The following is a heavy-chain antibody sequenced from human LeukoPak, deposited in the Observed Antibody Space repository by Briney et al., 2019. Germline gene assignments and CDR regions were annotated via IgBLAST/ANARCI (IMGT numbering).Heavy chain of an antibody. V-gene: IGHV4-34*01. J-gene: IGHJ4*02. CDR1: GGSFSGYY. D-gene: IGHD3-10*01. Sequence: PSETLSLTCAVYGGSFSGYYWSWIRQPPGKGLEWIGEINHSGSTNYNPSLKSRVTISVDTSKNQFSLKLSSVTAADTAVYYCARVAQGTMVRGVWGRYYFDYWGQGTLVTVSS. CDR2: INHSGST. CDR3: ARVAQGTMVRGVWGRYYFDY.